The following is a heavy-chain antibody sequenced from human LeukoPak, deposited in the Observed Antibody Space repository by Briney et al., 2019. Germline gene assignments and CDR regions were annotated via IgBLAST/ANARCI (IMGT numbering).Heavy chain of an antibody. CDR3: AKLSSSWYPDFDY. J-gene: IGHJ4*02. V-gene: IGHV3-30*02. Sequence: GGSLRLSCAAPGFTFSSYGMHWVRQAPGKGLEWVAFIRYDGSNKYYADSVKGRFTISRDNSKNTLYLQMNSLRAEDTAVYYCAKLSSSWYPDFDYWGQGTLVTVSS. CDR2: IRYDGSNK. CDR1: GFTFSSYG. D-gene: IGHD6-13*01.